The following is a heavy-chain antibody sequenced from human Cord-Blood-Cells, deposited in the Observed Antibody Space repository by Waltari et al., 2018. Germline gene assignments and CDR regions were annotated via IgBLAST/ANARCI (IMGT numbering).Heavy chain of an antibody. CDR1: GFTFDDYA. CDR2: ISWNSGSI. V-gene: IGHV3-9*01. D-gene: IGHD1-1*01. CDR3: AKDIFRVGTSLDY. Sequence: GLVQPGRSLRLSCAASGFTFDDYAMHWVRQAPGKGLEWVSGISWNSGSIGYADSVKGRFTISRDNAKNSLYLQMNSLRAEDTALYYCAKDIFRVGTSLDYWGQGTLVTVSS. J-gene: IGHJ4*02.